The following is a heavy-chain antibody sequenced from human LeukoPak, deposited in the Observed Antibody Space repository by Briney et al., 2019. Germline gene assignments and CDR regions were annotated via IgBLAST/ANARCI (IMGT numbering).Heavy chain of an antibody. D-gene: IGHD3-10*01. Sequence: GGSLRLSCAASGFTVSSNYMSWVRQAPGKGLEWVAFIRYDGSNKYYADSVKGRFTISRDNSKNTLYLQMNSLRAEDTAVYYCAKDESYYGSGGYNFDYWGQGTLVTVSS. CDR3: AKDESYYGSGGYNFDY. CDR1: GFTVSSNY. V-gene: IGHV3-30*02. J-gene: IGHJ4*02. CDR2: IRYDGSNK.